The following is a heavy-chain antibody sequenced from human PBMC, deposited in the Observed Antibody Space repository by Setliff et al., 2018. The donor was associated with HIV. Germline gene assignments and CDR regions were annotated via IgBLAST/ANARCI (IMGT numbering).Heavy chain of an antibody. Sequence: GGSLRLSCAASGFTFSDHYMDRVRQAPGKGLEWVGRTTNKADSYNTNYAASVKGRFTIARDDSKKSLYLQINSLKIEDTAVYYCVRGLGSEFDYWGQGTLVTVSS. V-gene: IGHV3-72*01. CDR3: VRGLGSEFDY. CDR1: GFTFSDHY. D-gene: IGHD2-15*01. CDR2: TTNKADSYNT. J-gene: IGHJ4*02.